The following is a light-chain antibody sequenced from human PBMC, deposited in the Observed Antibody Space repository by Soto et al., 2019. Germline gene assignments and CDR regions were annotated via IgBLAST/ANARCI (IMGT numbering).Light chain of an antibody. V-gene: IGKV3-15*01. J-gene: IGKJ1*01. CDR3: QQYNNWPPDRM. CDR1: QSVGSN. Sequence: EIVMTQSPATLSVSPGERATLSCRASQSVGSNLAWYQQKPGQAPRLLIYGASTRATGIPARFSGSGSGTEFTLTVSSLQSEDFSIYFCQQYNNWPPDRMFGQGTKEDIK. CDR2: GAS.